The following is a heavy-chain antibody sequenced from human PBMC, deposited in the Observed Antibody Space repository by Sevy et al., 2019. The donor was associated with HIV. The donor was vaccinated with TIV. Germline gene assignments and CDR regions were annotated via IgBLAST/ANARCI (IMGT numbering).Heavy chain of an antibody. J-gene: IGHJ4*02. CDR3: ATSRDYYERSAPNFDI. V-gene: IGHV1-24*01. CDR2: FDPEDRET. CDR1: GYTLTELS. Sequence: ASVKVSCKVSGYTLTELSMHWVRQAPGKGLEWMGSFDPEDRETIYAQKFQGRVTMTDDTSTDTAYMELSSLRSEDTAVYYCATSRDYYERSAPNFDIWGQGTLVTVSS. D-gene: IGHD3-22*01.